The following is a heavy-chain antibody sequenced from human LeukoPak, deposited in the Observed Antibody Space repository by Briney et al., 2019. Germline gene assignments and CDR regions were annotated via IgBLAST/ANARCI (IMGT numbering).Heavy chain of an antibody. CDR3: AKDCSGGSCYAP. J-gene: IGHJ5*02. Sequence: GGSLRLSCAASGFTFSSYAMSWVRQAPGKGLEWVSAISGSGGSTYYADSVKGRFTISRDDSKNTLYLQMNSLRAEDTAVYYCAKDCSGGSCYAPWGQGTLVTVSS. V-gene: IGHV3-23*01. CDR1: GFTFSSYA. CDR2: ISGSGGST. D-gene: IGHD2-15*01.